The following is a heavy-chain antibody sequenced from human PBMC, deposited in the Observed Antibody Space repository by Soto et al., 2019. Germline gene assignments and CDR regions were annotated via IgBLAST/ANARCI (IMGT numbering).Heavy chain of an antibody. Sequence: QVQLQESGPGLVKPSGTLSVTCVVSGGSISSSNWWSWVRQPPGKGLEWIGEIYHSGSTNYNPSLKSRVTISVDKSKNQFSLKLNSVTAADTAVYYCAMYSYDSRGYRLHWYFDLWGRGTLVTVSS. D-gene: IGHD3-22*01. CDR2: IYHSGST. CDR3: AMYSYDSRGYRLHWYFDL. V-gene: IGHV4-4*02. CDR1: GGSISSSNW. J-gene: IGHJ2*01.